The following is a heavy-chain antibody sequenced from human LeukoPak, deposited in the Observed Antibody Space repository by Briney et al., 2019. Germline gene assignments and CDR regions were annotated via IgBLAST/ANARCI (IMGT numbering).Heavy chain of an antibody. CDR2: IRSKAYGGTT. V-gene: IGHV3-49*04. Sequence: GGSLRLPCTASGFTFGDYAMSWVRQAPGKGLEWVGFIRSKAYGGTTEYAASVKGRFTISRDDSKSIAYLQMNSLKTEDTAVYYCTSGTTYYDILTGYSQYYYGMDVWGKGTTVTVSS. CDR1: GFTFGDYA. D-gene: IGHD3-9*01. CDR3: TSGTTYYDILTGYSQYYYGMDV. J-gene: IGHJ6*04.